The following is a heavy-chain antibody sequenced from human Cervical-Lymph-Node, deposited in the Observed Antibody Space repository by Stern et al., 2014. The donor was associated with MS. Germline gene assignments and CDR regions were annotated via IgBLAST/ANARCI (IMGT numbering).Heavy chain of an antibody. V-gene: IGHV3-33*01. J-gene: IGHJ4*02. CDR2: IWSRGNKN. CDR1: GFTFSRYG. CDR3: ARDDDTSSHYSRFY. Sequence: QVQLVESGGGVVQPGRSLRLSCAASGFTFSRYGFHWVRQAPGKGLEWVAVIWSRGNKNYYADSVEGRFTISRDNSKNTVYLQMNSLRAEDTAVYFCARDDDTSSHYSRFYWGQGTLVTVSS. D-gene: IGHD3-22*01.